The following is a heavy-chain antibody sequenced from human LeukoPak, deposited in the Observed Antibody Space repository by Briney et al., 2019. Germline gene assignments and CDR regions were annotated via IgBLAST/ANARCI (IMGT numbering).Heavy chain of an antibody. D-gene: IGHD3-16*01. CDR3: ARQDYDYVWGSYLNWFDP. CDR2: IYYSGSA. V-gene: IGHV4-59*08. J-gene: IGHJ5*02. CDR1: GGSISSYY. Sequence: SETLSLTCTVSGGSISSYYWSWIRQPPGKGLEWIGYIYYSGSANYNPSLKSRVTISVDTSKNQFSLKLSSVTAADTAVYYCARQDYDYVWGSYLNWFDPWDQGTLVTVSS.